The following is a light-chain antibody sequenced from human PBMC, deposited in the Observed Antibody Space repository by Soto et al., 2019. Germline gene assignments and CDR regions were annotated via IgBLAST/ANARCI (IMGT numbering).Light chain of an antibody. CDR1: QSVSTY. V-gene: IGKV3-11*01. CDR2: DAS. CDR3: QQRSNWPT. J-gene: IGKJ4*01. Sequence: IVLTQSPATLSLSPGERATLSCRASQSVSTYLAWYQHKPGQAPRLLIYDASNRATGIPVRFSGSGSGTDFTLNISNLEPEDFAVYYCQQRSNWPTFGGGTKVEIK.